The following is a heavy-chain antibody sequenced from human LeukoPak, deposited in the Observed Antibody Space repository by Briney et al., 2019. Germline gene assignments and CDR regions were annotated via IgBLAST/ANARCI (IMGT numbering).Heavy chain of an antibody. D-gene: IGHD6-19*01. CDR3: ARDLKRGYSSGRYSWGTGSSNDY. CDR2: ISPYNGNT. CDR1: GYTFTTYG. J-gene: IGHJ4*02. V-gene: IGHV1-18*01. Sequence: STVTVSCKASGYTFTTYGISWVRQAPGQGLEWMGWISPYNGNTNYAQKFQGRVTMTTDTSTSTAYMELRSLRSDDTAVYYCARDLKRGYSSGRYSWGTGSSNDYWGQGTLVTVSS.